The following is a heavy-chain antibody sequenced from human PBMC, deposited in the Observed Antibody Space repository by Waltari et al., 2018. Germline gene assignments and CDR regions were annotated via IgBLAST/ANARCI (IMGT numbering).Heavy chain of an antibody. V-gene: IGHV1-18*01. Sequence: QVQLVQSGAEVKKPGASVKVSCKASGYTFTSYGISWVRQAPGHGLEWMGWISAYKCNTNYAQKLQGRVTMTTDTSTSTAYMELRSLRSDDTAVYYCAREDIAAADPYGMDVWGQGTTVTVSS. CDR2: ISAYKCNT. D-gene: IGHD6-13*01. CDR1: GYTFTSYG. J-gene: IGHJ6*02. CDR3: AREDIAAADPYGMDV.